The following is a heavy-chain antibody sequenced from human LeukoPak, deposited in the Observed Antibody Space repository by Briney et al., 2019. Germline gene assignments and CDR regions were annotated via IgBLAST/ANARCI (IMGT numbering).Heavy chain of an antibody. V-gene: IGHV3-49*04. Sequence: VQPGRALRLSCTASGISFGGYAMTRVRQAPGEGLEGVGFITSKAYGGTTEYAASVRGRFTISRDDSKRVAYLQMNSLRSEDTAVYYCYGYISENNYGMDVWGLGTTVTVSS. CDR1: GISFGGYA. J-gene: IGHJ6*02. CDR3: YGYISENNYGMDV. D-gene: IGHD6-25*01. CDR2: ITSKAYGGTT.